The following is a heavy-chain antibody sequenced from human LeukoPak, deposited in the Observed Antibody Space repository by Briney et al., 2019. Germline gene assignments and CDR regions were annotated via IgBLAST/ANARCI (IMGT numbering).Heavy chain of an antibody. V-gene: IGHV1-2*02. CDR3: ARACSSTSCYRN. CDR1: GYXFTSYY. CDR2: ISPNGGGT. J-gene: IGHJ4*02. Sequence: ASVKLSCEASGYXFTSYYMHWVRQAPGQGLEWMAWISPNGGGTNYAHKFQGRCTMTRDTSICTAYMDLSSLRADDTALYYCARACSSTSCYRNCGQGSLVTASS. D-gene: IGHD2-2*02.